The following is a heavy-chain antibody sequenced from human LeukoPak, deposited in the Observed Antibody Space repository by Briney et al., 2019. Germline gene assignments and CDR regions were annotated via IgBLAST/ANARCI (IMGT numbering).Heavy chain of an antibody. CDR2: IFVTGST. D-gene: IGHD1-14*01. V-gene: IGHV4-59*11. CDR3: ASGSTNYNPSVKSRVSMSLDTSRNQSSLKLGSVTAADTARYYCASRPAGSTWYGVFDY. CDR1: GVSINSHY. J-gene: IGHJ4*02. Sequence: SETLSLTCTVSGVSINSHYWRWIRQPPRKGLAWIGYIFVTGSTNYNPSLTSRVSMSLDTPRKQSSLKLSSVTAADTPRYNFASGSTNYNPSVKSRVSMSLDTSRNQSSLKLGSVTAADTARYYCASRPAGSTWYGVFDYWSEGTLVTVSS.